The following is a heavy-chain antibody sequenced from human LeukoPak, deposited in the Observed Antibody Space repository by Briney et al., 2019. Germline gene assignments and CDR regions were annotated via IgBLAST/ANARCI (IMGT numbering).Heavy chain of an antibody. D-gene: IGHD1-26*01. CDR3: AGLSGTYRPFDY. CDR1: GFTFKSYW. Sequence: PGGSLRLSCTASGFTFKSYWMHWVRQAPGKGLVWVSRINSDGSTTSYADSVKGRFTISRDNSKNTLSLQMNSLRAEDTAIYYCAGLSGTYRPFDYWGHGTLVTVSS. J-gene: IGHJ4*01. V-gene: IGHV3-74*01. CDR2: INSDGSTT.